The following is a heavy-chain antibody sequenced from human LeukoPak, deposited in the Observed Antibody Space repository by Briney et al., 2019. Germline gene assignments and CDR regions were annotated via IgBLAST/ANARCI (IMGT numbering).Heavy chain of an antibody. CDR2: INHSGST. V-gene: IGHV4-34*01. Sequence: SETLSLTCAVYGGSFSGYYWSWIRQPPGKGLEWIGEINHSGSTNYNPSLKSRVTISVDTSKNQFSLKLSSVTAADTAVYYCARDPRTAGYDYWGQGTLVTVSS. D-gene: IGHD1-1*01. J-gene: IGHJ4*02. CDR3: ARDPRTAGYDY. CDR1: GGSFSGYY.